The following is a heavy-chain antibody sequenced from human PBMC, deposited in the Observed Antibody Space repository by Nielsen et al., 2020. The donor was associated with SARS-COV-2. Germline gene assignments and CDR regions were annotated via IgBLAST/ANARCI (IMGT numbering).Heavy chain of an antibody. CDR3: ASLNHYYYYGMDV. V-gene: IGHV3-7*01. CDR2: IKQDGSEK. J-gene: IGHJ6*02. Sequence: LSLTCAASGFTFSSYWMSWVRQAPGKGLEWVANIKQDGSEKYYVDSVKGRFTISRDNAKNSLYLQMNSLRAEDTAVYYCASLNHYYYYGMDVWGQGITVTVSS. CDR1: GFTFSSYW.